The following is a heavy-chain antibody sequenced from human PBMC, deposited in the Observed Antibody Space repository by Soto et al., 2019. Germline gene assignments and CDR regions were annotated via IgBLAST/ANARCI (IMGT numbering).Heavy chain of an antibody. J-gene: IGHJ3*02. V-gene: IGHV3-11*01. D-gene: IGHD2-15*01. CDR2: ISSSGSTI. CDR1: GFTFSDYY. Sequence: GGSLRLSCAASGFTFSDYYMSWIRQAPGKGLEWVSYISSSGSTIYYADSVKGRFTISRDNAKNSLYLQMNSLRAEDTAVYYCARGRCSGGSCYYAFDIWGQGTMVTVSS. CDR3: ARGRCSGGSCYYAFDI.